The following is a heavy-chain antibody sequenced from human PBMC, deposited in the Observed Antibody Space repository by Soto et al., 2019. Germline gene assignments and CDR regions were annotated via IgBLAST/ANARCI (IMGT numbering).Heavy chain of an antibody. CDR3: ARERDIVVVVAATLAY. CDR2: ISAYNGNT. V-gene: IGHV1-18*01. D-gene: IGHD2-15*01. Sequence: QVQLVQSGAEVKKPGASVKVSCKASGYTFTSYGNSWVRQAPGQGLEWMGWISAYNGNTNYAQKLQGRVTMTXXTXTXXAYMELRSLRSDDTAVYYCARERDIVVVVAATLAYWGQGTLVTVSS. CDR1: GYTFTSYG. J-gene: IGHJ4*02.